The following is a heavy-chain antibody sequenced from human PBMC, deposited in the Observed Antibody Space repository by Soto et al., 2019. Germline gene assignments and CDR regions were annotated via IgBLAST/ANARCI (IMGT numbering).Heavy chain of an antibody. CDR1: GYTLTELS. J-gene: IGHJ6*03. CDR3: ATLSTVTTNYYYYYYYMDV. CDR2: FDPEDGET. V-gene: IGHV1-24*01. D-gene: IGHD4-17*01. Sequence: ASVKVSCKVSGYTLTELSMHWVRQAPGKGLEWMGGFDPEDGETIYAQKFQGRVTMTEDTSTDTAYMELSSLRSEDTAVYYCATLSTVTTNYYYYYYYMDVWGKGTTVTVSS.